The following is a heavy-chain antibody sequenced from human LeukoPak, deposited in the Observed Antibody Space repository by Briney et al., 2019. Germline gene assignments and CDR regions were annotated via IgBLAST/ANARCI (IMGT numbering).Heavy chain of an antibody. CDR3: ARDPTQPKYGDYQYYFDY. V-gene: IGHV3-33*08. D-gene: IGHD4-17*01. CDR1: GFTFSSYV. Sequence: GGSLRLSCAASGFTFSSYVMPWVRQAPGKGLEWVAVIWYDGSNKYYADSVKGRFTISRDNSKNTLYLQMNSLRAEDTAVYYCARDPTQPKYGDYQYYFDYWGQGTLVTVSS. CDR2: IWYDGSNK. J-gene: IGHJ4*02.